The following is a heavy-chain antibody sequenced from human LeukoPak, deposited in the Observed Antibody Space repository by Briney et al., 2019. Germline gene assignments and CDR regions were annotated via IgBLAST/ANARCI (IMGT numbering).Heavy chain of an antibody. CDR3: AAGTAADY. CDR2: ISSSSSYT. D-gene: IGHD6-13*01. Sequence: GGSLRLSCAASGFTFSSYSMNWIRQAPGKGLEWISYISSSSSYTDHAASVKGRFTISRDNSMNALYLQVNSLRVEDTAVYYCAAGTAADYWGQGTLVIVSS. J-gene: IGHJ4*02. CDR1: GFTFSSYS. V-gene: IGHV3-21*05.